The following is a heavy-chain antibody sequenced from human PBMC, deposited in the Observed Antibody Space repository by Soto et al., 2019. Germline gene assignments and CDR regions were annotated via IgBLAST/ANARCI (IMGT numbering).Heavy chain of an antibody. CDR2: ISYDGSNK. Sequence: QVQLVESGGGVVQPGRSLRLSCAPSGFTFSTYAMHWVRQAPGKGLEWVAVISYDGSNKYYADSVNGRFTISRDNSKNTLYLQMTSLRAEDTAVYYCARVPGGRYTYWYFDLWGRGTLVTVSS. CDR3: ARVPGGRYTYWYFDL. J-gene: IGHJ2*01. D-gene: IGHD3-16*01. CDR1: GFTFSTYA. V-gene: IGHV3-30-3*01.